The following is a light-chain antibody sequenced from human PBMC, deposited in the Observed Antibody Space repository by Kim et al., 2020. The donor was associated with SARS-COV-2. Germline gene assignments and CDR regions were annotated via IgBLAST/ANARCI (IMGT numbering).Light chain of an antibody. CDR1: QRIPNY. CDR3: QQSFTVPYT. Sequence: SASVGDRVTITYRASQRIPNYLNGYQQKPGKAPKLLIYTTSTLQTGVPSRFSGSRSGADFTLTISSLQPEDFAIYYCQQSFTVPYTFGQGTKLEI. V-gene: IGKV1-39*01. CDR2: TTS. J-gene: IGKJ2*01.